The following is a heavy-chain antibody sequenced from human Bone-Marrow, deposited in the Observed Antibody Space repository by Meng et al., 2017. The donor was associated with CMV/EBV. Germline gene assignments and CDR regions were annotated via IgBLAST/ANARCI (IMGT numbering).Heavy chain of an antibody. Sequence: YYISWIRQAPGKGLEWVSYISSSSSYTNYADSVKGRFTISRDNAKNSLYLQMNSLRAEDTAVYYCARDRYSYYDFWSGYYVSPAIDYWGQGTLVTVSS. CDR3: ARDRYSYYDFWSGYYVSPAIDY. V-gene: IGHV3-11*06. CDR1: YY. CDR2: ISSSSSYT. D-gene: IGHD3-3*01. J-gene: IGHJ4*02.